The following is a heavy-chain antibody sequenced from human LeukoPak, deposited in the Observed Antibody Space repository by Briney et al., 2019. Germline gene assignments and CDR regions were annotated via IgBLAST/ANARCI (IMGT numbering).Heavy chain of an antibody. CDR1: GGSISSGSYY. CDR3: AREQDEGGSSSRYLDY. D-gene: IGHD6-6*01. Sequence: SETLSLTCTVSGGSISSGSYYWSWIRQPAGKGLEWIGRIYTSGSTNYNPSLKSRVTISVDTSKNQFSLKLSSVTAADTAVYYCAREQDEGGSSSRYLDYWGQGTLVTVSS. J-gene: IGHJ4*02. V-gene: IGHV4-61*02. CDR2: IYTSGST.